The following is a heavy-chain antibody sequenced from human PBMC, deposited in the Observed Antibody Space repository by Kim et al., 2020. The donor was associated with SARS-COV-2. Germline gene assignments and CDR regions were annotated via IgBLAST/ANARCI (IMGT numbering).Heavy chain of an antibody. CDR2: ISSSSSYI. J-gene: IGHJ4*02. Sequence: GGSLRLSCAASGFTFSSYSMNWVRQAPGKGLEWVSSISSSSSYIYYADSVKGRFTISRDNAKNSLYLQMNSLRAEDTAVYYCARDPLYCSGGSCYHAKFHWGQGTLVTVSS. CDR1: GFTFSSYS. D-gene: IGHD2-15*01. V-gene: IGHV3-21*01. CDR3: ARDPLYCSGGSCYHAKFH.